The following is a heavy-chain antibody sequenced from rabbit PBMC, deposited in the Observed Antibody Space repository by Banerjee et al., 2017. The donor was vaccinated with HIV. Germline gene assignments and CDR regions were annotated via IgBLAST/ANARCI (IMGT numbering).Heavy chain of an antibody. V-gene: IGHV1S40*01. D-gene: IGHD4-2*01. CDR1: GFSFSSYYY. Sequence: QSLEESGGDLVKPGASLTLTCTASGFSFSSYYYMCWVRQAPGKGLEWIGCIYTSNGSTYYASWAKGRFTISKTSSTTVTLQMTSLTAADTATYFCARSIDAGIHYADLWGQGTLVTVS. CDR3: ARSIDAGIHYADL. J-gene: IGHJ4*01. CDR2: IYTSNGST.